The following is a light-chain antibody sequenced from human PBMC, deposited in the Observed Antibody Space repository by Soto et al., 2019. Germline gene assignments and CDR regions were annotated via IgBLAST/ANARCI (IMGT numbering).Light chain of an antibody. J-gene: IGKJ4*01. CDR1: QSVTSN. CDR2: GVS. CDR3: QRYNNWPLT. V-gene: IGKV3D-15*01. Sequence: EVVMTQSPATLSVSPGERATLSCRASQSVTSNYLAWYQQKPGQAPRLLIYGVSSRATGVPDRFSGSGSGPDFTLTISSLEPEDFAVYYCQRYNNWPLTFGGGTKV.